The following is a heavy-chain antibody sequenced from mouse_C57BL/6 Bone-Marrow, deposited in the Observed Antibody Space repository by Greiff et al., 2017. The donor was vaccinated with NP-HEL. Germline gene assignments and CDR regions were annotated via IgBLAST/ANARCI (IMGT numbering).Heavy chain of an antibody. CDR3: ARGNYVRLFAY. Sequence: EVKLQESGPGLVKPSQSLSLTCSVTGYSITSGYYWNWIRQFPGNKLEWMGYISYDGSNNYNPSLKNRISITRDTSKNQFFLKLNSVTTEDTATYYCARGNYVRLFAYWGQGTLVTVSA. CDR1: GYSITSGYY. D-gene: IGHD2-1*01. V-gene: IGHV3-6*01. J-gene: IGHJ3*01. CDR2: ISYDGSN.